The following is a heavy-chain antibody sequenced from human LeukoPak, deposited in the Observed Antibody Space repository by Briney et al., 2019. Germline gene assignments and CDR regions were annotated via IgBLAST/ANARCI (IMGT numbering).Heavy chain of an antibody. J-gene: IGHJ3*02. CDR2: IYYSGST. CDR3: ARDRTRIDAFDI. Sequence: PSETLSLTCTVSGGSISSYYWSLSRQPPGKGLEWIGYIYYSGSTNYNPSLKSRVTISVDTSKNQFSLKLSSVTAADTAVYYCARDRTRIDAFDIWGQGTMVTVSS. V-gene: IGHV4-59*01. CDR1: GGSISSYY. D-gene: IGHD2-15*01.